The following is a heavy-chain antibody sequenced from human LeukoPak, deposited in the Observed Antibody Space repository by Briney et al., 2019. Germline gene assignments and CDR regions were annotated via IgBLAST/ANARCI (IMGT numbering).Heavy chain of an antibody. CDR2: IYPGDSDT. J-gene: IGHJ5*02. CDR3: ARAVGGDGYLAAWCHP. CDR1: GYSFTSYW. V-gene: IGHV5-51*01. D-gene: IGHD5-24*01. Sequence: GESLKISCKGSGYSFTSYWIGWVRQMPGKGLEWMGIIYPGDSDTRYSPSFQGQVTISADKSISTAYLQWSSLKASDTAMYYCARAVGGDGYLAAWCHPWGQGTLVTVSS.